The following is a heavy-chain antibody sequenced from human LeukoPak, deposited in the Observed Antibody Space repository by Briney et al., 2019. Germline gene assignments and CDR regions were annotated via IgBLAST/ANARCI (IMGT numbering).Heavy chain of an antibody. Sequence: GGSLRLSCAASGFTFSDYYMSWIRQAPGKGLEWVSYISSSGSTIYYADSVEGRFTISRDNAKNSLYLQMNSLRAEDTAVYYCARGGGIVVVPAARPNWFDPWGQGTLVTVSS. CDR2: ISSSGSTI. CDR1: GFTFSDYY. J-gene: IGHJ5*02. V-gene: IGHV3-11*01. D-gene: IGHD2-2*02. CDR3: ARGGGIVVVPAARPNWFDP.